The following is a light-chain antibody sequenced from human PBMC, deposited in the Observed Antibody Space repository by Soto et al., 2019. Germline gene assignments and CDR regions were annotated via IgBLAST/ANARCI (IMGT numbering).Light chain of an antibody. V-gene: IGLV1-36*01. Sequence: QSVLTQPPSVSGAPGQRVTISCSGSTSNIGNNAVNWYQQLPGKAPRALIYYDDLLPTGVSKRFSGSKSGTSVSLAISGLQSDDEADYYCASWDDTLSGVVFGGRTKLTVL. J-gene: IGLJ3*02. CDR3: ASWDDTLSGVV. CDR2: YDD. CDR1: TSNIGNNA.